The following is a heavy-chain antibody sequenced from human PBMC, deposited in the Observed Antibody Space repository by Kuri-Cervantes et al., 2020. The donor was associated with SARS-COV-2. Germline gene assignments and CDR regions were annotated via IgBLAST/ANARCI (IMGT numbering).Heavy chain of an antibody. Sequence: ASVKVSCKVSGYTLTELSMHWVRQAPGKGLEWMGGFDPEQREIIYAQKFQGRVSMTEDTSTDTAYMELRSLRSDDTAVYYCARLFSGWGRSPVFDYWGQGTLVTVSS. CDR2: FDPEQREI. D-gene: IGHD3-10*01. J-gene: IGHJ4*02. CDR1: GYTLTELS. CDR3: ARLFSGWGRSPVFDY. V-gene: IGHV1-24*01.